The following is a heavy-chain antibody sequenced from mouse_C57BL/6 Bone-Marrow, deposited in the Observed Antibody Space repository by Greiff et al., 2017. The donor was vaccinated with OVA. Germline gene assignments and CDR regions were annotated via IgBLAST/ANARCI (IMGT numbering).Heavy chain of an antibody. CDR1: GYTFTSYW. V-gene: IGHV1-64*01. CDR3: ASPTGTVFAY. CDR2: IHPNSGST. J-gene: IGHJ3*01. D-gene: IGHD4-1*02. Sequence: QVQLQQPGAELVKPGASVKLSCKASGYTFTSYWMHWVKQRPGQGLEWIGMIHPNSGSTNYNEKFKSKATLTVDKSSSTAYMQLSSLTSEASEVYYCASPTGTVFAYWGQGTLVTVSA.